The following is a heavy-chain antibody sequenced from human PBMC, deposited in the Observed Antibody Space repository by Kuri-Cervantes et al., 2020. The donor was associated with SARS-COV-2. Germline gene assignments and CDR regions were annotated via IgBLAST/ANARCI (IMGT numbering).Heavy chain of an antibody. J-gene: IGHJ3*02. CDR1: GGSISSYY. CDR2: IYYSGIT. D-gene: IGHD7-27*01. V-gene: IGHV4-59*12. Sequence: GSLRLSCTVSGGSISSYYWNWIRQSPGKGLEWIGNIYYSGITNYNPALKSRLTISVDTSKNQFSLKLSSVTAADTAVYYCARDGTPKSWGSAFDIWGQGTMVTVSS. CDR3: ARDGTPKSWGSAFDI.